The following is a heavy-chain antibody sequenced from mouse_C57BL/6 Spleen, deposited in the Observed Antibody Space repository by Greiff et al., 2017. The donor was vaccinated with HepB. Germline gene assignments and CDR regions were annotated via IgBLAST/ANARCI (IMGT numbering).Heavy chain of an antibody. CDR1: GYAFSSSW. Sequence: QVQLQQSGPELVKPGASVKISCKASGYAFSSSWLNWVKQRPGKGLEWIGRIYPGDGDTNYNGKFKGKATLTADKSSSTAYMQLSSLTSEDSAVYFCARGDYDYDGYAMDYWGQGTSVTGSS. CDR2: IYPGDGDT. J-gene: IGHJ4*01. D-gene: IGHD2-4*01. V-gene: IGHV1-82*01. CDR3: ARGDYDYDGYAMDY.